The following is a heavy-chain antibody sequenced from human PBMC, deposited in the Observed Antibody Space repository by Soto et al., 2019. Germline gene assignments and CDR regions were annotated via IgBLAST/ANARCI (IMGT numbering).Heavy chain of an antibody. CDR3: AADATAWQQMVPSDY. J-gene: IGHJ4*02. Sequence: SVKVSCKASGFTFTSSAFQWVRQARGQRLEWIGWIAVGSGYTNYAQRFQDRVTLTRDMSTATTYMELSRLTSEDMAIYYCAADATAWQQMVPSDYWGQGTLVTVSS. CDR1: GFTFTSSA. CDR2: IAVGSGYT. D-gene: IGHD2-8*01. V-gene: IGHV1-58*01.